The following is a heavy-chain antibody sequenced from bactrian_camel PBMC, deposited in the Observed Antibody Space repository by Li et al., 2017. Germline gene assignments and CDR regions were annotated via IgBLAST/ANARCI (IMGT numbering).Heavy chain of an antibody. V-gene: IGHV3-2*01. Sequence: HVQLVESGGGLVQPGGSLRLSCAASGFTFTNYYMSWVRQAPGKGLEWVSSIRPDGGNTYYADSVKGRFTISRDNAKNTLYLQMNSLKPEDTFVYYCAADRGYGLDCDDASGYWGQGTQVTVS. CDR1: GFTFTNYY. CDR2: IRPDGGNT. D-gene: IGHD3*01. J-gene: IGHJ6*01. CDR3: AADRGYGLDCDDASGY.